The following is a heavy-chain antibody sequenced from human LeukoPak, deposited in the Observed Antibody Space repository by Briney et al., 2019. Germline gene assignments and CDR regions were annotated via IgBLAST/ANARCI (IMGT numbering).Heavy chain of an antibody. J-gene: IGHJ6*03. Sequence: ASVKVSCKASGYTFTSYGISWVRQAPGQGLEWMGWISAYNGNTNYAQKLQGRGTMTTDTSTSTAYMELRSLRSDDTAVYYCARDRLPAAIHYYYYYMDVWGKGTTVTVSS. CDR2: ISAYNGNT. D-gene: IGHD2-2*02. CDR3: ARDRLPAAIHYYYYYMDV. CDR1: GYTFTSYG. V-gene: IGHV1-18*01.